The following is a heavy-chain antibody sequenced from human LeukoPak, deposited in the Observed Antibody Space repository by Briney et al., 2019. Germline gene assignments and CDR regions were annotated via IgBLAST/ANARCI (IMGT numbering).Heavy chain of an antibody. V-gene: IGHV3-23*01. CDR3: AKDGVTANNFWDWFDP. Sequence: GGSLRLSCAASGLTYSSYAVIWVRQAPGKGLEWVSSIHGVGGNTYYADAVKGRFTTSRDNSKNTLYLQMNSLRADDTAVYYRAKDGVTANNFWDWFDPWGQGTLVTVSS. J-gene: IGHJ5*02. D-gene: IGHD2-21*02. CDR2: IHGVGGNT. CDR1: GLTYSSYA.